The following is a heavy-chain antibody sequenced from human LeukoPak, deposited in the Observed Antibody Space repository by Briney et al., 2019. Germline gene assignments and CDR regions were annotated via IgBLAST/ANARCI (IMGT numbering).Heavy chain of an antibody. V-gene: IGHV7-4-1*02. CDR1: GYTFTSYA. J-gene: IGHJ3*02. D-gene: IGHD6-19*01. CDR3: ARDMEQWPPRGDDAFDI. Sequence: VASVKVSCKASGYTFTSYAMHWVRQAPGQGLEWMGLINTNTGNPTYAQGFTGRFVFSLDTSVSTAYLQISSLKAEDTAVYYCARDMEQWPPRGDDAFDIWGQGTMVTVSS. CDR2: INTNTGNP.